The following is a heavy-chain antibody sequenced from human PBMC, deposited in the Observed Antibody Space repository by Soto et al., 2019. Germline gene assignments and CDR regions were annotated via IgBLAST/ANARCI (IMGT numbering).Heavy chain of an antibody. D-gene: IGHD6-13*01. CDR3: ARVGSGYSSSWGAFDI. Sequence: GGSLRLSCAASGFTFSSYAMHWVRQAPGKGLEYVSAISSNGGSTYYANSVKGRFTISRDNFKNTLYLQMGSLRAEDMAVYYCARVGSGYSSSWGAFDIWGQGTMVTVSS. CDR2: ISSNGGST. CDR1: GFTFSSYA. V-gene: IGHV3-64*01. J-gene: IGHJ3*02.